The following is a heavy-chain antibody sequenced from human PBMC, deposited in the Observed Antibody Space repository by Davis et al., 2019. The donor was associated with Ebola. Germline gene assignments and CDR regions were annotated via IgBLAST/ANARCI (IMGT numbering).Heavy chain of an antibody. D-gene: IGHD1-26*01. V-gene: IGHV1-18*01. Sequence: ASVKVSCKASGYTFKNSAISWVRQPPGQGLEWMGWISAYNGNTAYAQILQGRVTMTTDTSTGTAYMELRSLRSDDTAVYFCARTSIVGTTTTASDIWGQGTMVTVSS. CDR2: ISAYNGNT. CDR3: ARTSIVGTTTTASDI. CDR1: GYTFKNSA. J-gene: IGHJ3*02.